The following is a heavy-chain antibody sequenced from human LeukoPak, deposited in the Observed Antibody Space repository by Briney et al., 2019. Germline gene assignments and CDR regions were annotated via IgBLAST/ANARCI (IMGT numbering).Heavy chain of an antibody. CDR1: GFTFSSYG. V-gene: IGHV3-30*18. CDR2: ISYDESNK. CDR3: AKERDYFDSSGYSRYFDY. J-gene: IGHJ4*03. Sequence: GRSLRLSCAASGFTFSSYGMHWVRQAPGKGLEWVARISYDESNKYHGESVKGRFTISRDNSKNTLYLQMNSLRAEDTAVYYCAKERDYFDSSGYSRYFDYWGHGTMVTVSS. D-gene: IGHD3-22*01.